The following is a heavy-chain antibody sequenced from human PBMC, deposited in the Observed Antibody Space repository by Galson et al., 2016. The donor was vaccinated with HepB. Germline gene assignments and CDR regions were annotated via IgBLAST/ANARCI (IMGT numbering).Heavy chain of an antibody. CDR2: ISGRGGLS. V-gene: IGHV3-23*01. D-gene: IGHD4/OR15-4a*01. J-gene: IGHJ4*02. CDR1: GFNFSNYA. Sequence: SLSLSCAASGFNFSNYAMNWVRKAPGKGLEWVSGISGRGGLSFHGDFVKGRFTFSRDDAKSTLFLQLHSLSAEDSAVYYCAKENFHVKVPGARFESWGQGTLVTVSS. CDR3: AKENFHVKVPGARFES.